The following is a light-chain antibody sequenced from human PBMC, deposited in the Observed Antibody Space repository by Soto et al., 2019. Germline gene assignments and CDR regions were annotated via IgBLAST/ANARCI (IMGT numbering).Light chain of an antibody. V-gene: IGKV3-15*01. Sequence: EIVMTQSPATLSESPGERATLSCRASQSVSSKLAWYQQKPGQAPRLLIYGTSSRATGIPARFSGSGSGTDFTLTISRLEPEDFAVYYCEQYGSSPRTFGQGTKV. CDR1: QSVSSK. CDR2: GTS. CDR3: EQYGSSPRT. J-gene: IGKJ1*01.